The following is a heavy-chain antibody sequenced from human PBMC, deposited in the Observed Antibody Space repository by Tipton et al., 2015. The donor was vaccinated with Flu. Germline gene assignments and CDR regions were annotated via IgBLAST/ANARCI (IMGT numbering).Heavy chain of an antibody. V-gene: IGHV4-31*03. J-gene: IGHJ4*02. CDR2: IYYSGST. Sequence: TLSLTCTVSGGSISSGGYYWSWIRQHPGKGLEWIGYIYYSGSTYYNPSLKSRVTISVDTSKNQFSLKLSSVTAADTAVYYCARADGSGSYYPRRYFDYWGQGTLVTVSS. CDR1: GGSISSGGYY. D-gene: IGHD3-10*01. CDR3: ARADGSGSYYPRRYFDY.